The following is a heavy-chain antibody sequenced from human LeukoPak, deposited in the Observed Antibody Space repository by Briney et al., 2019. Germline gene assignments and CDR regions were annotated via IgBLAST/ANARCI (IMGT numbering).Heavy chain of an antibody. J-gene: IGHJ4*02. V-gene: IGHV1-2*02. CDR1: GYTFTGYY. Sequence: ASVKVSCKASGYTFTGYYIHWVRQASGQGLEWMGWINPNSGGTHYAQKFQGRVTVTRDTSISTAYMELSSLRSDDTAVYYCTREDYWGQGTLVTVSS. CDR3: TREDY. CDR2: INPNSGGT.